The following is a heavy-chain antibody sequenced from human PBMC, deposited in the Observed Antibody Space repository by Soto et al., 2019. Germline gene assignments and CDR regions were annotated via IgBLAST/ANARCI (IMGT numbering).Heavy chain of an antibody. V-gene: IGHV3-7*01. CDR1: GFTFSTYW. J-gene: IGHJ5*02. D-gene: IGHD3-9*01. CDR2: MSLDGSNK. Sequence: EVQLVESGGGLVHPGGSLRLSCVASGFTFSTYWMSWVRQAPGKGLEWVAYMSLDGSNKDYVDSVKGRFTTSRDNARNSLYLQMNSRRAEDTAVYYCAREDWYRFDPWGQGTLVTVSS. CDR3: AREDWYRFDP.